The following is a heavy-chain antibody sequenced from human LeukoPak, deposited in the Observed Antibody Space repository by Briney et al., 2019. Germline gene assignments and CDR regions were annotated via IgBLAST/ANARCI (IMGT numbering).Heavy chain of an antibody. D-gene: IGHD3-10*01. CDR3: ARAKPKNMVRGLIMRRESRYYFDY. V-gene: IGHV3-21*04. CDR2: ISSSSSYI. CDR1: GFTFSSYS. Sequence: GESLRLSCAASGFTFSSYSMNWVRQAPGKGLEWVSSISSSSSYIYYADSVKGRFTISRDNSKSTLYIQMNSLRAEDTAVYYCARAKPKNMVRGLIMRRESRYYFDYWGQGTLVTVSS. J-gene: IGHJ4*02.